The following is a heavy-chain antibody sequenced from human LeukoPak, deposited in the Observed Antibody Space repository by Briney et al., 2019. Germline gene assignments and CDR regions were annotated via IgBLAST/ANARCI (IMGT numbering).Heavy chain of an antibody. D-gene: IGHD6-13*01. CDR1: GFTFSTYW. V-gene: IGHV3-74*01. CDR3: ARDRDLAAAGYYFDY. Sequence: GGSLRLSCAASGFTFSTYWMHWVRQDPGKGLVWVSRISSDASITSYADPVKGRFTISRDNAKNSLYLQMNSLSTEDTAVYYCARDRDLAAAGYYFDYWGQGTLVTVSS. CDR2: ISSDASIT. J-gene: IGHJ4*02.